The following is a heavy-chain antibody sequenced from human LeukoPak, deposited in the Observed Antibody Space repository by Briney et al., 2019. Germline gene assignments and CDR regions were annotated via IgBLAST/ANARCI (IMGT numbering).Heavy chain of an antibody. V-gene: IGHV4-39*01. Sequence: SETLSLTCSVSGGSISSSSYYWGWIRQPPGKGLEWIGTIHYSGSTYYNPSLKSRVTISVDTSKNQFSLNLSSVTAADTAVYYCARAGGVYWGQGTLVTVSS. CDR3: ARAGGVY. CDR2: IHYSGST. CDR1: GGSISSSSYY. D-gene: IGHD3-16*01. J-gene: IGHJ4*02.